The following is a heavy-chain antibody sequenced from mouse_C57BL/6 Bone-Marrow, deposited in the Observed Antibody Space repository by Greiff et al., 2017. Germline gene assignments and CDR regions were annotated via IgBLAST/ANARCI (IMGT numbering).Heavy chain of an antibody. J-gene: IGHJ3*01. CDR1: GYAFSSSW. CDR3: AKLGPWFAY. D-gene: IGHD4-1*01. Sequence: VKLQESGPELVKPGASVKISCKASGYAFSSSWMNWVKQRPGKGLEWIGRIYPGDGDTNYNGKFKGKATLTADKSSRTAYMQLSSLTSEDSAVYFCAKLGPWFAYWGQGTLVTVAA. CDR2: IYPGDGDT. V-gene: IGHV1-82*01.